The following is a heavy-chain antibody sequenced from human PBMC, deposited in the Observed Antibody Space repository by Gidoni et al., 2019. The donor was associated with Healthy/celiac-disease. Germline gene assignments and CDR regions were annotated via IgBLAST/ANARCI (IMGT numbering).Heavy chain of an antibody. D-gene: IGHD6-13*01. CDR2: INHSGST. J-gene: IGHJ6*02. V-gene: IGHV4-34*01. Sequence: QVQLQQWGAGLLKPSETLSLTCAVYGGSFSGYYWSWIRQPQGKGLEWIGEINHSGSTNYNPSLKSRVTISVDTSKNQFSLKLSSVTAADTAVYYCARGRGIAAAGINYYYYGMDVWGQGTTGTVSS. CDR3: ARGRGIAAAGINYYYYGMDV. CDR1: GGSFSGYY.